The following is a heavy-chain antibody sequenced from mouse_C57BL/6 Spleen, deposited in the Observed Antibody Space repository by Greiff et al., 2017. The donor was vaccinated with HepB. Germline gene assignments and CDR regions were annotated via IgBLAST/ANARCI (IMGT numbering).Heavy chain of an antibody. Sequence: EVMLVESGGGLVQPGGSMKLSCAASGFTFSDAWMDWVRQSPEKGLEWVAEIRNKANNHATYYAESVKGRFTISRDDSKSSVYLQMNSLRAEDTGIYYCTRRGNYYGSLDYWGQGTTLTVSS. CDR3: TRRGNYYGSLDY. J-gene: IGHJ2*01. D-gene: IGHD1-1*01. CDR2: IRNKANNHAT. CDR1: GFTFSDAW. V-gene: IGHV6-6*01.